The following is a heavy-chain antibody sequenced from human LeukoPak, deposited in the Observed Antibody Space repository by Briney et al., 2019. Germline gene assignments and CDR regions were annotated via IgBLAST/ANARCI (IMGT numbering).Heavy chain of an antibody. CDR3: ARGDQWELPFDY. V-gene: IGHV4-39*07. CDR2: IYYSGST. CDR1: GGSISSSSYY. J-gene: IGHJ4*02. Sequence: PSETLSLTCTVSGGSISSSSYYWGWIRQPPGKGLEWIGSIYYSGSTYYNPSLKSRVTISVDTSKNQFSLKLSSVTAADTAVYYCARGDQWELPFDYWGQGTLVTVSS. D-gene: IGHD1-26*01.